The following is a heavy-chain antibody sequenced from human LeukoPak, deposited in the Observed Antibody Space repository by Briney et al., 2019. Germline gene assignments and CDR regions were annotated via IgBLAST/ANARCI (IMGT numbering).Heavy chain of an antibody. CDR1: GGSINSYY. J-gene: IGHJ5*02. CDR2: IYTSGST. V-gene: IGHV4-4*07. CDR3: ARDGRGRYFDWLTGDGNWFDP. D-gene: IGHD3-9*01. Sequence: SETLSLTCTVAGGSINSYYWSWIRQPAGKGLEWIGRIYTSGSTNYNPSLKSRVTMSVDTSKNQFSLKLSSVTAADTAVYYCARDGRGRYFDWLTGDGNWFDPWGQGTLVTVSS.